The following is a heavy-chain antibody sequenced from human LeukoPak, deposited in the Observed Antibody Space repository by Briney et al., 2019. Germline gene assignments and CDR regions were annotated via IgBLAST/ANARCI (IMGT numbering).Heavy chain of an antibody. CDR1: GFTSSSYA. J-gene: IGHJ4*02. D-gene: IGHD6-13*01. V-gene: IGHV3-30-3*01. CDR2: ISYDGSNK. Sequence: GGSLRLSCAASGFTSSSYAMHWVRQAPGKGLEWVAVISYDGSNKYYADSVKGRFTISRDNSKNTLYLQMNSLRAEDTAVYYCARTHRLIAAAYFDYWGQGTLVTVSS. CDR3: ARTHRLIAAAYFDY.